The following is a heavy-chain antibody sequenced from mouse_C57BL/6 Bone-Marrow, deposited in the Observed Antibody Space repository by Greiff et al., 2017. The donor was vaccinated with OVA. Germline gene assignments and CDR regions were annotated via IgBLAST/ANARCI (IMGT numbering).Heavy chain of an antibody. D-gene: IGHD1-1*01. J-gene: IGHJ1*03. CDR1: GYTFTSYG. Sequence: QVQLQQSGAELARPGASVKLSCKASGYTFTSYGISWVKQRTGQGLEWIGEIYPRSGNTYYNEKFKGKATLTADKSSSTAYMELRSLTSEDSAVYFCARPELLLRPWYFDVWGTGTTVTVSS. CDR2: IYPRSGNT. CDR3: ARPELLLRPWYFDV. V-gene: IGHV1-81*01.